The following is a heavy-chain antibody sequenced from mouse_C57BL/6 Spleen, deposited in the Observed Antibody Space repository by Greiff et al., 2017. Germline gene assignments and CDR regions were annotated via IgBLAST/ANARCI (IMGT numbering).Heavy chain of an antibody. V-gene: IGHV1-80*01. D-gene: IGHD1-1*01. CDR3: ARSYYYGSSYDYAMDY. CDR2: IYPGDGDT. J-gene: IGHJ4*01. CDR1: GYAFSSYW. Sequence: QVHVKQSGAELVKPGASVKISCKASGYAFSSYWMNWVKPRPGKGLEWIGQIYPGDGDTNYNGKFKGKATLTADKSSSTAYMQLSSLTSEDSAVYFCARSYYYGSSYDYAMDYWGQGTSVTVSS.